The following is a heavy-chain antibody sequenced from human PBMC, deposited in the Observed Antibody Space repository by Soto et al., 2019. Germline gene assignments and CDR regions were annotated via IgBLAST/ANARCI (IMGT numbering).Heavy chain of an antibody. CDR1: GYTFTGYY. CDR3: ARDTPSYYGPDYYYGMDV. V-gene: IGHV1-2*04. J-gene: IGHJ6*02. CDR2: INPNSGGT. D-gene: IGHD1-26*01. Sequence: ASVKVSCKASGYTFTGYYMHWARQAPGQGLEWMGWINPNSGGTNYAQKFQGWVTMTRDTSISPAYMELSRLRSDDTAVYYCARDTPSYYGPDYYYGMDVWGQGTTVTVSS.